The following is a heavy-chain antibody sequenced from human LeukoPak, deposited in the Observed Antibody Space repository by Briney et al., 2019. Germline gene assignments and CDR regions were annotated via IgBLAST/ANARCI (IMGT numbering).Heavy chain of an antibody. V-gene: IGHV3-23*01. Sequence: PGWSLRLSCAASGFTFSSYAMSWVRQAPARGLDWVSAIRSTGGSTYSADSVKGRFTISRDNSKNTLYLHMNRLRAEATAVYSCAKDTKFGVATPFDFWGQGTLVTVSS. CDR1: GFTFSSYA. J-gene: IGHJ4*02. CDR2: IRSTGGST. D-gene: IGHD3-3*01. CDR3: AKDTKFGVATPFDF.